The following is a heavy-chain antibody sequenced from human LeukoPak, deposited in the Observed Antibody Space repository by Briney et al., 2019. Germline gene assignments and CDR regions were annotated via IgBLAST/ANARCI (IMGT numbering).Heavy chain of an antibody. CDR1: GGSVSSYY. Sequence: SETLSLTCTVSGGSVSSYYWSWIRQPPGKGLEWIGYIYYSGSTNYKSSLKSRVTISVDTSKNQFSLKLSSVTAADTAVYYCARTTEGGYSYGYFYYYYMDVWGKGTTVTISS. CDR3: ARTTEGGYSYGYFYYYYMDV. J-gene: IGHJ6*03. CDR2: IYYSGST. V-gene: IGHV4-59*02. D-gene: IGHD5-18*01.